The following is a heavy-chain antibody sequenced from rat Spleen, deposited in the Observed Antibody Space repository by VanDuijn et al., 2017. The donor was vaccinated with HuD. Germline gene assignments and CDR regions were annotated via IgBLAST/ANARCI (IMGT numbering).Heavy chain of an antibody. Sequence: EVQLQESGPGLVKPSQSLSLTCSVTAYSITSSYRWNWIRKFPGNKLEWMGYINSAGSTNYNPSLKSRISLTRDTSKNQFFLQVNSVTTEDTAPYYCARAYYDGTYYDHWGKGALVTVSS. CDR2: INSAGST. CDR3: ARAYYDGTYYDH. D-gene: IGHD1-12*02. J-gene: IGHJ3*01. V-gene: IGHV3-3*01. CDR1: AYSITSSYR.